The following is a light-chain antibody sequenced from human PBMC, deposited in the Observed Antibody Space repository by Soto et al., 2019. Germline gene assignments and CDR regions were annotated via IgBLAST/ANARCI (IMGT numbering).Light chain of an antibody. J-gene: IGKJ1*01. CDR3: QQYESSRT. V-gene: IGKV3-20*01. Sequence: EIVLTQSPGTLSLSPGERATLSCRASQSVSSRFLAWYQQKPGQAPKVLIYGASTRATGIPDGFSGSGSGTDFTLTISRLEPEDFAVYYCQQYESSRTFGQGTKVEMK. CDR1: QSVSSRF. CDR2: GAS.